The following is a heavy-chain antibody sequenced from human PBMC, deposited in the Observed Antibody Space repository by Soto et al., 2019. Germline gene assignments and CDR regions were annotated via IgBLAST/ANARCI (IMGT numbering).Heavy chain of an antibody. Sequence: QVQLVQSGAEVKNPGASVKVSCKTSGYTFTKYGVGWVRQAPGQGLEWMGWISGSSGNANYAEKVQGRITLTTDTSTSKAYIELRSLRSDDTAVYYCAREMAGLGGEYDYWGQGTLFTVSS. J-gene: IGHJ4*02. CDR1: GYTFTKYG. D-gene: IGHD3-16*01. V-gene: IGHV1-18*01. CDR3: AREMAGLGGEYDY. CDR2: ISGSSGNA.